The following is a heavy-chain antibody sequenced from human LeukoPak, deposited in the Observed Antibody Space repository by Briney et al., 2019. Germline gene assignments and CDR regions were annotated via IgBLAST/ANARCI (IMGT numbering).Heavy chain of an antibody. V-gene: IGHV1-69*04. D-gene: IGHD6-6*01. CDR1: GGTFGSYA. J-gene: IGHJ4*02. Sequence: GASVKVSCKASGGTFGSYAISWVRQAPGQGLEWMGRIIPILGIANYAQKFQGRVTITADKSTSTAYMELSSLRSEDTAVYYCARSGSGIAARQYYFDYWGQGTLVTVSS. CDR3: ARSGSGIAARQYYFDY. CDR2: IIPILGIA.